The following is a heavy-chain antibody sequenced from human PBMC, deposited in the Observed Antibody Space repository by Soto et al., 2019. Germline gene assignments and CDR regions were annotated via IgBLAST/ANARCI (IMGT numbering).Heavy chain of an antibody. J-gene: IGHJ4*02. D-gene: IGHD3-9*01. CDR3: AREGIEIRYFDWLLPPVGYYFDY. CDR2: IWYDGSNK. V-gene: IGHV3-33*01. Sequence: GGSLRLSCAASGFTFSSYGMHWVRQAPGKGLEWVAVIWYDGSNKYYADSVKGRFTISRDNSKNTLYLQMNSLRAEDTAVYYCAREGIEIRYFDWLLPPVGYYFDYWGQGTLVTVSS. CDR1: GFTFSSYG.